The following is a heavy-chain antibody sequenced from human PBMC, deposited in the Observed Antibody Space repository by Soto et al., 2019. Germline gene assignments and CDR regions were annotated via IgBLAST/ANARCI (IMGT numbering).Heavy chain of an antibody. CDR1: GFDFGDYY. D-gene: IGHD3-22*01. J-gene: IGHJ4*02. V-gene: IGHV3-11*01. Sequence: GGSLRLSCTGSGFDFGDYYMSWIRQAPGKGLEWVSYIDSGDGTTYYTDSVKGRFTISRDNAKKTVYLQMSSLRVEDTALYYCVRPYYSSGWFPFDRWGQGTLVTVSS. CDR3: VRPYYSSGWFPFDR. CDR2: IDSGDGTT.